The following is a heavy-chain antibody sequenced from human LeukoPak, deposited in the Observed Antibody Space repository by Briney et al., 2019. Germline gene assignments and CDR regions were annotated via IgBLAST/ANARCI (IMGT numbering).Heavy chain of an antibody. Sequence: SETLSLTCDVSGESFSDYYWTWIRQSPGKGLEWIGEINHTGATNYKSSLKRRVTMSVDTFKKQFSLKVTSATAADTAIYFCARGRKVYCSSVSCPGWLDPWSQGTLVTVSS. V-gene: IGHV4-34*01. D-gene: IGHD6-13*01. CDR2: INHTGAT. CDR1: GESFSDYY. CDR3: ARGRKVYCSSVSCPGWLDP. J-gene: IGHJ5*02.